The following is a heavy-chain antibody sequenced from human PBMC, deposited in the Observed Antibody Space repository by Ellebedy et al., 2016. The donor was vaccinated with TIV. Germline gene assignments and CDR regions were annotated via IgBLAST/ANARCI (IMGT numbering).Heavy chain of an antibody. Sequence: SETLSLXXTVSGASITSGSYYWGCIRQPPGKGLEWIGSIHYTGSTYYNPSLKSRVTISIDTSKNQFSLKLTSVTAADTAVYYCAMHFSRAFNPWGQGTLVTVSS. J-gene: IGHJ5*02. CDR1: GASITSGSYY. CDR2: IHYTGST. CDR3: AMHFSRAFNP. V-gene: IGHV4-39*07.